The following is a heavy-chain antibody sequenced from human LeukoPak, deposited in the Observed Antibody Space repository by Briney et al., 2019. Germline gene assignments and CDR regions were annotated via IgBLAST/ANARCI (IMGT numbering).Heavy chain of an antibody. CDR1: GFTFSSYA. D-gene: IGHD3-10*01. CDR3: ARQGTYYYGSGSYFDY. CDR2: ISYDGSNK. J-gene: IGHJ4*02. Sequence: GGSLRLSCAASGFTFSSYAMHWVRQAPGKGLEWVAVISYDGSNKYYADSVKGRFTISRDNSKNTLYLQMNSLRAEDTAVYYCARQGTYYYGSGSYFDYWGQGTLVTVSS. V-gene: IGHV3-30-3*01.